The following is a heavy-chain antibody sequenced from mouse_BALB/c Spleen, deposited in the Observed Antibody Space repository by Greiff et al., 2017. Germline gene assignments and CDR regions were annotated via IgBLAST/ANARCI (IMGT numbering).Heavy chain of an antibody. CDR1: GYTFTSYW. V-gene: IGHV1-69*02. CDR3: TRLTTVVAGRYYFDY. D-gene: IGHD1-1*01. J-gene: IGHJ2*01. Sequence: QVQLKQPGAELVRPGASVKLSCKASGYTFTSYWINWVKQRPGQGLEWIGNIYPSDSYTNYNQKFKDKATLTVDKSSSTAYMQLSSPTSEDSAVYYCTRLTTVVAGRYYFDYWGQGTTLTVSS. CDR2: IYPSDSYT.